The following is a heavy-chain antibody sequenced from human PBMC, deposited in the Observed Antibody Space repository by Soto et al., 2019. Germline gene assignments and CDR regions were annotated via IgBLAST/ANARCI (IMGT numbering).Heavy chain of an antibody. V-gene: IGHV6-1*01. CDR2: TYYRSKWYN. J-gene: IGHJ6*02. CDR1: GDSVSSNSAA. Sequence: SQTLSLTCAISGDSVSSNSAAWNWIRQSPSRGLEWLGRTYYRSKWYNDYAVSVKSRITINPDTSKNQFSLQLNSVTPEDTAVYYCAGGIAAAGNYYYYGMDVWGQGTTVTVSS. D-gene: IGHD6-13*01. CDR3: AGGIAAAGNYYYYGMDV.